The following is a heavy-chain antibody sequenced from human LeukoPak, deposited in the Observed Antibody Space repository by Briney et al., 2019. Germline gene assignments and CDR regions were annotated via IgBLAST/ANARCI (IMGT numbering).Heavy chain of an antibody. Sequence: SVKVSCKASGGTFSSYAISWVRQAPGQGLEWMGGIIPIFGTANYAQKFQGRVTITADESTSTAYMELNSLRAEDTAVYYCAKMWWSGYPQGVDYWGQGTLVTVSS. CDR2: IIPIFGTA. D-gene: IGHD3-3*01. CDR3: AKMWWSGYPQGVDY. CDR1: GGTFSSYA. V-gene: IGHV1-69*13. J-gene: IGHJ4*02.